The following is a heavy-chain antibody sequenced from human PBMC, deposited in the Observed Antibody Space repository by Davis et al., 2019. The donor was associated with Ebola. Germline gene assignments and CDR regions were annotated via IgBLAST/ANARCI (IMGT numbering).Heavy chain of an antibody. CDR2: INEGGYT. D-gene: IGHD3-22*01. V-gene: IGHV4-34*01. J-gene: IGHJ3*02. CDR1: GGSFSGYY. Sequence: MPSETLSLTCGVFGGSFSGYYWTWIRQSPGKGLEWLGEINEGGYTNYNPSLKSRVTISIDTSKNQFSLKLTSVNAADTAVYYCARRGYYYDSSGYYGSGAFDIWCQGTMVTVSS. CDR3: ARRGYYYDSSGYYGSGAFDI.